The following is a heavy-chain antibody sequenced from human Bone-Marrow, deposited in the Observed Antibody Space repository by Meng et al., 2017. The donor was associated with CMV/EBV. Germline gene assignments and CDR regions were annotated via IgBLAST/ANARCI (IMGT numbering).Heavy chain of an antibody. CDR3: ARGLYGSGSYYNLRSGWDYYFDY. D-gene: IGHD3-10*01. V-gene: IGHV4-39*07. J-gene: IGHJ4*02. CDR1: GDSVRNSGHY. CDR2: LFHSGGT. Sequence: SETLSLTCTVSGDSVRNSGHYWAWIRQPPGKGLEWIGSLFHSGGTYYSPSLESRVTMSIDTSKNQFSLKLSSVTAADTAVYYCARGLYGSGSYYNLRSGWDYYFDYWGQGTLVTVSS.